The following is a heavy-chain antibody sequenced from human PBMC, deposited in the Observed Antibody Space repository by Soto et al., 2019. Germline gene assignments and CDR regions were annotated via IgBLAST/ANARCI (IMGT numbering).Heavy chain of an antibody. D-gene: IGHD4-17*01. Sequence: GGSLRLSCAASGFTFSSYAMSWVRQAPGKGLEWVSAISGGGGSTYYAVSVKGRFTISRDNSKNTLYLQMNSLRAEDTAVYYCAKEPTVTTWAYFDYWGQGTLVTVSS. V-gene: IGHV3-23*01. J-gene: IGHJ4*02. CDR1: GFTFSSYA. CDR2: ISGGGGST. CDR3: AKEPTVTTWAYFDY.